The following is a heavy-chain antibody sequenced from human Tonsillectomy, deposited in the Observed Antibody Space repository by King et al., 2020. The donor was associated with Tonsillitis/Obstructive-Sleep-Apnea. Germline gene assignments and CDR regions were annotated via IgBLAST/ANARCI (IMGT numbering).Heavy chain of an antibody. CDR3: AREALDAFDI. J-gene: IGHJ3*02. CDR1: GCSISSYY. V-gene: IGHV4-59*01. Sequence: VQLQESGPGLVKPSETLSLTCTVSGCSISSYYWSWIRPPPGKGLEWIGYIYYSGSTKYNPSLKSRVTISIDTSKNQFSLKLSSVTAADTAVYYCAREALDAFDIWGQGTMVTVSS. CDR2: IYYSGST.